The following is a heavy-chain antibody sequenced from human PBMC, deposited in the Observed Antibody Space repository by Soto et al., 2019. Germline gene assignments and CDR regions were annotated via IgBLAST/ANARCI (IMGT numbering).Heavy chain of an antibody. J-gene: IGHJ5*02. CDR1: GFTFSSYS. CDR3: AAGSGSSWPNWFGP. CDR2: ISSTSSTI. V-gene: IGHV3-48*01. Sequence: EVQLVESGGGLVQPGGSLRLSCAASGFTFSSYSMNWVRQAPGKGLEWVSYISSTSSTIYYADSVKGRFTISRDNAKNSLYLQMNSMRAEGRVLYYCAAGSGSSWPNWFGPWGQGTLVPVSS. D-gene: IGHD6-13*01.